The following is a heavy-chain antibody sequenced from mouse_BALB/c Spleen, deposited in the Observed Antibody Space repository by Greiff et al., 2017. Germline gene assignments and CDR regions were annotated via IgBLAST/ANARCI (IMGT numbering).Heavy chain of an antibody. D-gene: IGHD4-1*01. CDR2: IWAGGST. Sequence: VKLMESGPGLVAPSQSLSITCTVSGFSLTSYGVHWVRQPPGKGLEWLGVIWAGGSTNYNSALMSRLSISKDNSKSQVFLKMNSLQTDDTAMYYCARTGTNYFDYWGQGTTLTVSS. V-gene: IGHV2-9*02. CDR1: GFSLTSYG. CDR3: ARTGTNYFDY. J-gene: IGHJ2*01.